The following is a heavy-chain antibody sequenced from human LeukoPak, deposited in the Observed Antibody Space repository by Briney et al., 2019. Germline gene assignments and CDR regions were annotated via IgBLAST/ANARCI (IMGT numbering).Heavy chain of an antibody. CDR2: INPSGGST. V-gene: IGHV1-46*01. J-gene: IGHJ4*02. CDR3: ARDGAYGSGTLFLYYFDS. CDR1: GYTFTDYY. Sequence: ASVKVSCKASGYTFTDYYINWVRQAPGQGLEWMGIINPSGGSTRYAQKFQGRVTMTRDTSTSTVYMELSSLRSDDTAVYYCARDGAYGSGTLFLYYFDSWGQGTLVTVSS. D-gene: IGHD3-10*01.